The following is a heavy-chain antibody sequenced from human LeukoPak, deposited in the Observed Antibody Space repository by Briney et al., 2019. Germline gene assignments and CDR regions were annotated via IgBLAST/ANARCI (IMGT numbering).Heavy chain of an antibody. CDR2: ISNTASSI. J-gene: IGHJ4*02. Sequence: GGSLRLSCIGSGFNFRDYYMSWIRLTPGWGLEWVSYISNTASSIYYRDSGKGRFVMSRDNANNVTYLQMSNLTVDDTALYFCARRKRSFDFWGQGTLVTVSS. CDR3: ARRKRSFDF. V-gene: IGHV3-11*01. CDR1: GFNFRDYY.